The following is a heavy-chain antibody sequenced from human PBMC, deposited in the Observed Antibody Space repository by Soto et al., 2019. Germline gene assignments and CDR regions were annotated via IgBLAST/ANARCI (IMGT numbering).Heavy chain of an antibody. CDR1: GFTFSSYE. V-gene: IGHV3-48*03. J-gene: IGHJ4*02. CDR2: ISSSGSTI. CDR3: ARDPSQGELVDY. D-gene: IGHD1-7*01. Sequence: PGGSLRLSCAASGFTFSSYEMNWVRQAPGKGLEWVSYISSSGSTIYYADSVKGRFTISRDNAKNSLYLQTNSLRAEDTAVYYCARDPSQGELVDYWGQGTLVTVSS.